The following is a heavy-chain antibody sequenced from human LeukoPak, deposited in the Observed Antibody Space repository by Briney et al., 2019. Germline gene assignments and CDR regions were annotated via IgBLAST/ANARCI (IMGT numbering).Heavy chain of an antibody. J-gene: IGHJ4*02. D-gene: IGHD1-1*01. CDR2: ISGSGGST. Sequence: PGGSLRLSCAASGFTFSSYAMSWVRQAPGKGLEWVSAISGSGGSTYYADSVKGWLTISRDTSKNTLYLQMYSLRAEDTAVYYCAKAGTGTNMIFDYWGQGTLVTVSS. CDR3: AKAGTGTNMIFDY. V-gene: IGHV3-23*01. CDR1: GFTFSSYA.